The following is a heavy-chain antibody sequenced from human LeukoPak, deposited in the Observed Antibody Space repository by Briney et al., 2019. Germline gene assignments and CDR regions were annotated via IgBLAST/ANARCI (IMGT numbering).Heavy chain of an antibody. CDR3: ARFAAVATIYYFDY. V-gene: IGHV4-39*07. J-gene: IGHJ4*02. CDR2: VYHRGKP. Sequence: SETLALTCSVSGVSVGISTFSWGWVRQPPGKGLEWLGSVYHRGKPYYSPSLESRVTISVDTSNNQFSLKLSSVTAADTAVYYCARFAAVATIYYFDYWGQGTLVTVSS. CDR1: GVSVGISTFS. D-gene: IGHD5-12*01.